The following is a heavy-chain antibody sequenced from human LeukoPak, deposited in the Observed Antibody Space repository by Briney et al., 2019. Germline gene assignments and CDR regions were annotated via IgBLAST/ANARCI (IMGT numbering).Heavy chain of an antibody. Sequence: PSETLSLTCTVSGGSISSYYWNWVRQPPGKGLESIGDVYYSGSTNYNPSLKSQVTISVDTSKNQFSLNLSSVTAADTAVYYCARHTSYYYYGMDVWGQGTTVTVSS. CDR2: VYYSGST. D-gene: IGHD2/OR15-2a*01. J-gene: IGHJ6*02. CDR1: GGSISSYY. CDR3: ARHTSYYYYGMDV. V-gene: IGHV4-59*08.